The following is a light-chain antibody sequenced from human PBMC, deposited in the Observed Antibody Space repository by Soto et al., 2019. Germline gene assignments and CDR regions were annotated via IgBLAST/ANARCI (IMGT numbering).Light chain of an antibody. CDR1: QNIDTY. J-gene: IGKJ1*01. CDR2: VAP. CDR3: KLSYRSPRT. V-gene: IGKV1-39*01. Sequence: DIQMTPSPSSLFASVGDSVTITCRASQNIDTYLNWYQVKPGKAPKLLLSVAPGFQSADQSNFSGSGSGTDFSLSISRLQPEDFATYYCKLSYRSPRTVGQGTRVEIK.